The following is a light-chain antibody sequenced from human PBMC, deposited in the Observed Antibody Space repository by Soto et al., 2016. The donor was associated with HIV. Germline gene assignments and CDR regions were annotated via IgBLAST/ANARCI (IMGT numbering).Light chain of an antibody. CDR1: QSISNY. CDR2: ATS. Sequence: DIQMTQSPPSLSASVGDRVTITCRASQSISNYLNWYQQKPGKAPKVLISATSDLQSGVPSRFSGSRSGREFTLTISSLQPEDFATYYCQQSYSTPPAFGQGTKVEIK. CDR3: QQSYSTPPA. V-gene: IGKV1-39*01. J-gene: IGKJ1*01.